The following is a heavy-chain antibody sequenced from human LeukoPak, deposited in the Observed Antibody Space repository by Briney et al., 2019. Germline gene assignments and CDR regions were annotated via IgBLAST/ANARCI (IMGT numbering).Heavy chain of an antibody. Sequence: GSLRLSCVASGFTFSRHGMHWVRQAPGKGLEWVAFIRYDASDKYYADSVKGRFTISRDNSKNTLYLQMNSLRAEDTAVYYCAKDPQVAARPRYFQHWGQGTLVTVSS. CDR2: IRYDASDK. J-gene: IGHJ1*01. CDR1: GFTFSRHG. D-gene: IGHD6-6*01. CDR3: AKDPQVAARPRYFQH. V-gene: IGHV3-30*02.